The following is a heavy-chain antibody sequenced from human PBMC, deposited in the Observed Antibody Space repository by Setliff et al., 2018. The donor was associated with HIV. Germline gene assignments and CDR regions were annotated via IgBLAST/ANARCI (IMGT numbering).Heavy chain of an antibody. J-gene: IGHJ2*01. CDR2: IYHSGST. CDR1: GGSINNYY. Sequence: PSETLSLTCTVSGGSINNYYWNWIRQPPGKGLEWIGQIYHSGSTNYNPPFRGRVTMSVDTSNNQFSLKLTSMTAADTAVYYCVSDNWGWGYFDLWGRGTLVTVSS. D-gene: IGHD7-27*01. CDR3: VSDNWGWGYFDL. V-gene: IGHV4-59*01.